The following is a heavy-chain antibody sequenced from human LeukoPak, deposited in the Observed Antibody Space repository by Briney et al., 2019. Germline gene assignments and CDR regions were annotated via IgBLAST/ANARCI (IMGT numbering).Heavy chain of an antibody. CDR3: TTREIVVEPAQTSMVRGVLWRSDF. V-gene: IGHV1-24*01. CDR1: GNNLREVS. Sequence: ASVRVSCKIFGNNLREVSMNWVRQGPGKGLEWMGGFDPKEGERVYAQNFQGRFTMTEDTSSGTAYMELNSLRSEDTAVYYCTTREIVVEPAQTSMVRGVLWRSDFWGHGTLVTVSS. CDR2: FDPKEGER. D-gene: IGHD3-10*01. J-gene: IGHJ4*01.